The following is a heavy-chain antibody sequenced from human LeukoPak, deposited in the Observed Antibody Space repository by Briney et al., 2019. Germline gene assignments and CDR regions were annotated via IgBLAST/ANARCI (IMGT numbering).Heavy chain of an antibody. J-gene: IGHJ4*02. V-gene: IGHV3-74*01. Sequence: GGSLRLSCAASGFTFSTYWMHWVRQGAGKGLVWVSRITSDGSSATYADSVKGRFTISRDNAKNTLYLQMNSLRAEDTAVYYCASRYYVDFWGQGTLVTV. CDR3: ASRYYVDF. CDR1: GFTFSTYW. CDR2: ITSDGSSA. D-gene: IGHD3-10*01.